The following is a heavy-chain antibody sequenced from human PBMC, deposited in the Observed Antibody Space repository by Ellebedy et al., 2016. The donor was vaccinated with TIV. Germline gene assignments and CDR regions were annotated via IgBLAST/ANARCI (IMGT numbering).Heavy chain of an antibody. J-gene: IGHJ4*02. D-gene: IGHD6-19*01. V-gene: IGHV4-34*01. Sequence: MPSETLSLTCVVKGGSFNGYFWSWIRQSPGKGLEWLGEINPTGTANYNPSLKSRVTMSVNTPEKQFSLRLTSVTAADTAVYYCARDLDKSSGWYGGAAYWGQGTQVTVSS. CDR2: INPTGTA. CDR1: GGSFNGYF. CDR3: ARDLDKSSGWYGGAAY.